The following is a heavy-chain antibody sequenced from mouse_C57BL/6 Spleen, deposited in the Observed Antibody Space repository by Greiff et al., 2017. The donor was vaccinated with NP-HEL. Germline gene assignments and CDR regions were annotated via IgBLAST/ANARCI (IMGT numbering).Heavy chain of an antibody. D-gene: IGHD1-1*01. Sequence: EVKLQESGGGLVKPGGSLKLSCAASGFTFSSYAMSWVRQTPEKRLEWVATISDGGSYTYYPDNVKGRFTISRDNAKNNLYLQMSHLKSEDTAMYYCARDNYYGSSYGAMDYWGQGTSVTVSS. CDR1: GFTFSSYA. V-gene: IGHV5-4*01. J-gene: IGHJ4*01. CDR2: ISDGGSYT. CDR3: ARDNYYGSSYGAMDY.